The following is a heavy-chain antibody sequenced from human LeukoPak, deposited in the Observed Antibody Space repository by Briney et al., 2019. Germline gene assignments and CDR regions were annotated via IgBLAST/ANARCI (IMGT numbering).Heavy chain of an antibody. CDR2: IYYSGGT. J-gene: IGHJ4*02. V-gene: IGHV4-59*01. CDR1: GGSISSYY. D-gene: IGHD1-26*01. Sequence: PSETLSLTCTVSGGSISSYYWSWIRQPPGKGLEWIGYIYYSGGTNYNPSLKSRVTISVDTSKNQFSLKLSSVTAADTAVYYCARSGEIVGATYFDYWGQGTLVTVSS. CDR3: ARSGEIVGATYFDY.